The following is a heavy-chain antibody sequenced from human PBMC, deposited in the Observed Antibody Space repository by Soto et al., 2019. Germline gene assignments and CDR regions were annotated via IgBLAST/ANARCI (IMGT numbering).Heavy chain of an antibody. CDR1: GFSLSAYGVR. CDR3: ANSNDSSRCLPD. D-gene: IGHD3-22*01. CDR2: IHWNDDK. J-gene: IGHJ4*02. V-gene: IGHV2-5*01. Sequence: SGPTLVNPTQTLTLTCSFSGFSLSAYGVRVICVRQPPGETLESLALIHWNDDKRYSPYLETRLTVTNDTSTTQVVLTLTKLEPLDTGTHFGANSNDSSRCLPDWGQGILVTDS.